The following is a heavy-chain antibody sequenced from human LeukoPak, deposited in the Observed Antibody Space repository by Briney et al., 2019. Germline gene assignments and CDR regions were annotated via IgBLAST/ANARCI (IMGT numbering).Heavy chain of an antibody. Sequence: PGGSLRLSCSASGFTFSSYAMHWVRQAPGKGLEYVSAISSNGGSTYYADSVKGRFTISRDNSKNTLYLQMSSLRAEDTAVYYCVKRSGCSSSWIFDYWGQGTLVTVSS. D-gene: IGHD6-13*01. J-gene: IGHJ4*02. CDR2: ISSNGGST. CDR3: VKRSGCSSSWIFDY. CDR1: GFTFSSYA. V-gene: IGHV3-64D*06.